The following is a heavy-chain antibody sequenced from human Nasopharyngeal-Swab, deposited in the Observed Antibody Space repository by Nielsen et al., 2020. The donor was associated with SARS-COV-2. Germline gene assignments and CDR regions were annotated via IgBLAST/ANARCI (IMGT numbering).Heavy chain of an antibody. CDR2: IKQDGSEK. CDR3: AKETYNYGSIFDY. J-gene: IGHJ4*02. CDR1: GFTFSSYW. V-gene: IGHV3-7*03. D-gene: IGHD4-17*01. Sequence: GGSLRLSCAASGFTFSSYWMSWVRQAPGKGLEWVANIKQDGSEKYYVDSVKGRFTISRDNSKNTLYVQMKSLRAEDTAVYYCAKETYNYGSIFDYWGQGTLVTVSS.